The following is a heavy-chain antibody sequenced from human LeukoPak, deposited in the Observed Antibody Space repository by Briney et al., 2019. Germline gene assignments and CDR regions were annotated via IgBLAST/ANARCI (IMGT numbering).Heavy chain of an antibody. J-gene: IGHJ5*02. D-gene: IGHD6-6*01. CDR3: ARLGSSSVGGGWFDP. CDR1: GGSISSGSYY. V-gene: IGHV4-30-2*03. Sequence: PSQTLSLTCTVSGGSISSGSYYWSWIRQPAGKGLEWIGSIYYSGSTYYNPSLKSRVTISVDTSKNQFSLKLNSVTAADTAVYYCARLGSSSVGGGWFDPWGQGTLVTVSS. CDR2: IYYSGST.